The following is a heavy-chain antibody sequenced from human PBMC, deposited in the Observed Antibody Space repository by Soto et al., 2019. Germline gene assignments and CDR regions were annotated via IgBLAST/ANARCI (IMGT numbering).Heavy chain of an antibody. CDR2: IYYSGST. J-gene: IGHJ5*02. Sequence: SETLSLTCTVSGGSISSYYWSWIRQPPGKGLEWIGYIYYSGSTNYNPSLKSRVTISVDTSKNQFSLKLSSVTAADTAVYYCARDRSAYYYGSGSYRYNWFDPWGQGTLVTVSS. V-gene: IGHV4-59*01. CDR1: GGSISSYY. CDR3: ARDRSAYYYGSGSYRYNWFDP. D-gene: IGHD3-10*01.